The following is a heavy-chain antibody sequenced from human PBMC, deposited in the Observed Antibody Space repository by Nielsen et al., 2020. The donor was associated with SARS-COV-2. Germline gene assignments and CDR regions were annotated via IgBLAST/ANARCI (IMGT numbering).Heavy chain of an antibody. J-gene: IGHJ3*02. Sequence: VSLKVFCNASGYSSGDYGISWLRHPPVPGLELLCWFSTYNGDTNYGRQVQGRVSMTTDISTNTAYMELRNLTSDDTAVYYCARGKGGTPRQPEYDTYEIWGQGTMVTVSS. CDR2: FSTYNGDT. D-gene: IGHD2/OR15-2a*01. CDR3: ARGKGGTPRQPEYDTYEI. V-gene: IGHV1-18*01. CDR1: GYSSGDYG.